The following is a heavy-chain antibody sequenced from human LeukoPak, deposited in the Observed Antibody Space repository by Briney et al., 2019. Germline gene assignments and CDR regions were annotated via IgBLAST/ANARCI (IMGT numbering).Heavy chain of an antibody. CDR3: ARDLRKVTTFGWYGMDV. D-gene: IGHD3-16*01. V-gene: IGHV3-48*01. CDR2: ISGSSSTI. Sequence: LPGGSLRLSCEASGFTFSSYSLNWVRQAPGKGLEWVSYISGSSSTIYYADSVKGRFTISRDSAKNSLYLQMNSLRAEDTAVYYCARDLRKVTTFGWYGMDVWGQGTTVTVSS. CDR1: GFTFSSYS. J-gene: IGHJ6*02.